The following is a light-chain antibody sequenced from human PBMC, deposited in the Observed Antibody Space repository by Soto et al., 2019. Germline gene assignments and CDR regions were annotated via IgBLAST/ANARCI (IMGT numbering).Light chain of an antibody. V-gene: IGKV1-27*01. CDR3: QKYSSVIT. CDR1: QGISNF. CDR2: AAS. Sequence: DIQMTQSPSSLSASVGDRVTITCRASQGISNFLAWYQQKPGKVPKLLISAASTLQSAVPSRFSGSGSGADCTLTISSLQPEDVATYYCQKYSSVITFGQGTRLEIK. J-gene: IGKJ5*01.